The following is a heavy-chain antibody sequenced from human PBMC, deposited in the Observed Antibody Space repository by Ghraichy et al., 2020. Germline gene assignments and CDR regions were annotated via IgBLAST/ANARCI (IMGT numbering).Heavy chain of an antibody. V-gene: IGHV3-30-3*01. CDR1: GFTFSNHA. Sequence: GGSLRLSCAASGFTFSNHAMHWVRKAPGKGLEWVAVISYDGNDKHYADSVKGRFTISRDNSKDTQYLQMNTLRAEDTAVYYCARDLDKFADYYFDYWGQGTLVTVSS. CDR3: ARDLDKFADYYFDY. J-gene: IGHJ4*02. D-gene: IGHD3-10*01. CDR2: ISYDGNDK.